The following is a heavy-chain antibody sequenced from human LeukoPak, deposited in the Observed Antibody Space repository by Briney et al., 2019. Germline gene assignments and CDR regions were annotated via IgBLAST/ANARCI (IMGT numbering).Heavy chain of an antibody. Sequence: GGSHRLSCAASGFTDSLSHMSWLRQAPGKGLEGVSFIYSGGSTHHADSVKGRFTISRDTSKTTLYLQMNSLRAEDTPLYYCARDIRDSSGYYYYFDNWGEGTLVTVSS. V-gene: IGHV3-53*05. J-gene: IGHJ4*02. CDR2: IYSGGST. CDR3: ARDIRDSSGYYYYFDN. CDR1: GFTDSLSH. D-gene: IGHD3-22*01.